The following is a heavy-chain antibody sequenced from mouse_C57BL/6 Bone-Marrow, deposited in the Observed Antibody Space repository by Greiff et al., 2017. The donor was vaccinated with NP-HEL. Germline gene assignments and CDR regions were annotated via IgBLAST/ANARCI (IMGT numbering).Heavy chain of an antibody. CDR2: IYPGSGNT. V-gene: IGHV1-76*01. J-gene: IGHJ2*01. CDR1: GYTFTDYY. CDR3: ARKLPPFDY. Sequence: QVQLQQSGAELVRPGASVKLSCKASGYTFTDYYINWVKQRPGQGLEWIARIYPGSGNTYYNEKFKGKATLTAEKSSSTAYMQLSSLTSEDSAVYFCARKLPPFDYWGQGTTLTVSS. D-gene: IGHD2-1*01.